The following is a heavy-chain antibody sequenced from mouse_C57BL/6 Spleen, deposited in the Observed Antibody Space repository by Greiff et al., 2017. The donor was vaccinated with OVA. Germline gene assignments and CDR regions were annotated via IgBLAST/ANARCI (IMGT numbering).Heavy chain of an antibody. Sequence: EVQLVESGGDLVKPGGSLKLSCAASGFTFSSYGMSWVRQTPDKRLEWVATISSGGSYTYYPDSVKGRFTISRDNAKNTLYLQMSSLKSEDTAMYYCARHRRGYAMDYWGQGTSVTVSS. CDR3: ARHRRGYAMDY. CDR2: ISSGGSYT. V-gene: IGHV5-6*01. CDR1: GFTFSSYG. J-gene: IGHJ4*01.